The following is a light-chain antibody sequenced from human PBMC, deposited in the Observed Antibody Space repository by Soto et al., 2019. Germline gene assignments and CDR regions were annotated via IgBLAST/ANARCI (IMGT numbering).Light chain of an antibody. CDR2: GAS. CDR3: QQYNKSFMYS. CDR1: QTVSNNY. J-gene: IGKJ2*01. V-gene: IGKV3-20*01. Sequence: EIVLTQSPGTLSLSPGERATLSCRASQTVSNNYLAWYQQKPGQAPRLLIYGASSRATGIPDRFSGIGSGTDFTLTISRLEPEDFAVYYCQQYNKSFMYSFGQGTNLEIK.